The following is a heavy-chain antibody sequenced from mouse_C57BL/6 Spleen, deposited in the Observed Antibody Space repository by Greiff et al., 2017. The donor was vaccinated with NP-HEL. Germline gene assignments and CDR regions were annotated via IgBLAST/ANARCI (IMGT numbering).Heavy chain of an antibody. CDR2: IYPGDGDT. J-gene: IGHJ2*01. CDR1: GYAFSSSW. V-gene: IGHV1-82*01. D-gene: IGHD1-1*01. Sequence: QVQLKQSGPELVKPGASVKISCKASGYAFSSSWMNWVKQRPGKGLEWIGRIYPGDGDTNYNGKFKGKATLTADKSSSTAYMQLSSLTSEDSAVYFCARVATVVDPLDYWGQGTTLTVSS. CDR3: ARVATVVDPLDY.